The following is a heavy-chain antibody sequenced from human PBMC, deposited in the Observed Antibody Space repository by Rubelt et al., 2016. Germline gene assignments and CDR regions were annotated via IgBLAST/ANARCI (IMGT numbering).Heavy chain of an antibody. D-gene: IGHD6-19*01. Sequence: QVQLVQSGAEVKKPGASVKVSCKASGYTFTSYGISWVRQATGQGLEWMGWISAYNGNTNYAKKLQGRVTMTTDTSTSTAYMGLRSLRSDDTAVYYCARDRTWLVPGLDAFDIWGQGTMVTVSS. CDR1: GYTFTSYG. CDR3: ARDRTWLVPGLDAFDI. J-gene: IGHJ3*02. CDR2: ISAYNGNT. V-gene: IGHV1-18*01.